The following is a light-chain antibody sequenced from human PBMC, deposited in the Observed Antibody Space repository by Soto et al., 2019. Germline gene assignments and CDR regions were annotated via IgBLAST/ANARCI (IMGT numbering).Light chain of an antibody. CDR1: SSDVGAYNY. J-gene: IGLJ2*01. CDR2: EVS. CDR3: SSYTSSNTLV. V-gene: IGLV2-14*01. Sequence: QSALTQPASVSGSPGQSITISCTGTSSDVGAYNYVSWYQQHPGKAPKLMIFEVSDRPSGVSNRFSGSKSANTASLTISGLHAEDEADYYYSSYTSSNTLVFGGGTKLTVL.